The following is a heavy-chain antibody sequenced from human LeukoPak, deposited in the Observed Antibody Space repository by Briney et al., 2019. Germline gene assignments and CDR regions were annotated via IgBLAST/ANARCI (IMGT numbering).Heavy chain of an antibody. CDR2: ISSSSDTI. D-gene: IGHD6-6*01. CDR3: AREGSIAARLIGSTPGYFDY. CDR1: GFTSSFYS. J-gene: IGHJ4*02. V-gene: IGHV3-48*01. Sequence: PGGSLRLSCAASGFTSSFYSMNWVRQAPGKGLEWVSYISSSSDTIYYADSVKGRFTISRDNSKNTLYLQMNSLRAEDTAVYYCAREGSIAARLIGSTPGYFDYWGQGTLVTVSS.